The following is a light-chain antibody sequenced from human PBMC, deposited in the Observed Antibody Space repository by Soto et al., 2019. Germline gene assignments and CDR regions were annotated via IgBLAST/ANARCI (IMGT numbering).Light chain of an antibody. V-gene: IGKV1-5*03. J-gene: IGKJ1*01. CDR3: QHYNSYSEA. Sequence: DIQMTQSPSTLSASVGDRVTITCRASQSLSSWLAWYQQKPGKAPKLLIYKASTLKSGVPSRFSGSGSGTEFTLTISSLQPDDFATYYCQHYNSYSEAFGQGTKVAIK. CDR2: KAS. CDR1: QSLSSW.